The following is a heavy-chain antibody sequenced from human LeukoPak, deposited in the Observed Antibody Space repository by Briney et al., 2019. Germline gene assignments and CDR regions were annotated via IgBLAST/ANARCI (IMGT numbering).Heavy chain of an antibody. D-gene: IGHD3-10*01. CDR1: GYTFTSYG. Sequence: ASVKVSCKASGYTFTSYGISWVRQAPGQGLEWMGWISAYNGNTNYAQKLQSRVTMTTDTSTSTAYMELRSLRSDDTAVYYCARGYYGSGSYYNVIANWFDPWGQGTLVTVSS. CDR3: ARGYYGSGSYYNVIANWFDP. J-gene: IGHJ5*02. CDR2: ISAYNGNT. V-gene: IGHV1-18*01.